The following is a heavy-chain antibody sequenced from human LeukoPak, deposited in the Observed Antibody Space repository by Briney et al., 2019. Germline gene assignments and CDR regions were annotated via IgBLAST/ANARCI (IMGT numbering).Heavy chain of an antibody. V-gene: IGHV4-30-2*01. CDR2: IYHSGST. J-gene: IGHJ4*02. Sequence: SETLSLTCAVSGGSISSGGYSWSWIRQPPGKGLEWIGYIYHSGSTYYNPSLKSRVTISVDRSKNQFSLKLSSVTAADTAVYYCARDNPGSSGCFGYWGQGTLVTVSS. CDR3: ARDNPGSSGCFGY. D-gene: IGHD3-22*01. CDR1: GGSISSGGYS.